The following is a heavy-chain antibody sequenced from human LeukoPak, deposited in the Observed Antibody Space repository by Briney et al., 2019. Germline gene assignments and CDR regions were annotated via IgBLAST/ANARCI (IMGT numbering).Heavy chain of an antibody. Sequence: GGSLRLSCTASGFTFGDYAMSWFRQAQGKGLEWVGFIRGKAYGGTTEYAASVKGRFTISRDDSKSIAYLQMNSLKTEDTAVYYCTRDLLEYQLLTPSNFDYWGQGTLVTVSS. CDR2: IRGKAYGGTT. J-gene: IGHJ4*02. CDR1: GFTFGDYA. V-gene: IGHV3-49*03. D-gene: IGHD2-2*01. CDR3: TRDLLEYQLLTPSNFDY.